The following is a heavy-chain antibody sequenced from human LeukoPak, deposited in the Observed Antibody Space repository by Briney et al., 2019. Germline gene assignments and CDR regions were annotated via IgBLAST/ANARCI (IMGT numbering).Heavy chain of an antibody. J-gene: IGHJ3*02. Sequence: GGSLRLSCATSGFTFSRSWMTWVRRAPGKGLEFVANINQDGSVKNYVDFVRGRFTISRDNAKNSLYLQMNSLRAEDTAVYYCARDPGFSAFDIWGQGTMVTVSS. CDR1: GFTFSRSW. CDR3: ARDPGFSAFDI. V-gene: IGHV3-7*01. D-gene: IGHD6-25*01. CDR2: INQDGSVK.